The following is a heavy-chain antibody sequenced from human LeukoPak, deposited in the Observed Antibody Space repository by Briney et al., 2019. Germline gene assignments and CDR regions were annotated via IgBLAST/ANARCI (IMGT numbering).Heavy chain of an antibody. V-gene: IGHV3-30-3*01. D-gene: IGHD6-13*01. Sequence: GGSLRLSCVVSGFTFSNYAMYWVRQAPGKGLEWVAIISFDGNNKYYVDSVKGRFTISRDNSKNTPYLQMNSLRPEDTAVYYCARVRAGFDYWGQGTLVTVSS. CDR2: ISFDGNNK. CDR1: GFTFSNYA. CDR3: ARVRAGFDY. J-gene: IGHJ4*02.